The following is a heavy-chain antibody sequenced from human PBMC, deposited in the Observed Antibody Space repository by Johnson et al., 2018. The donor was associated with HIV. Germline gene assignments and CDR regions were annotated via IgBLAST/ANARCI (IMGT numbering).Heavy chain of an antibody. CDR3: ARVRGGRENAFDI. D-gene: IGHD1-26*01. CDR2: ISGSGNSI. Sequence: QVQLVESGGGLVKPGGSLRLSCAASGFIFSDYYMSWIRQAPGKGLEWVSYISGSGNSIYYADSVKGRFTISRDNSKNTLSLQMNSPRVEDTALYYCARVRGGRENAFDIWGQGTMVTVSS. V-gene: IGHV3-11*04. J-gene: IGHJ3*02. CDR1: GFIFSDYY.